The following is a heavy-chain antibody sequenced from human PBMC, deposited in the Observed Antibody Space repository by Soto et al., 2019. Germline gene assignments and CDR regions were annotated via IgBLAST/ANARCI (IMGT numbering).Heavy chain of an antibody. D-gene: IGHD2-15*01. Sequence: PGESLKISSKASGYIFIDYWIGWVRQMPGKGLEWMGIVYPRDSDTRYSPSFQGQVTISADRSTGTAFLQWRSLKASDTALYYCARPPLPGYSIHFNSWGQGTMVTVSS. CDR2: VYPRDSDT. V-gene: IGHV5-51*01. CDR1: GYIFIDYW. CDR3: ARPPLPGYSIHFNS. J-gene: IGHJ4*02.